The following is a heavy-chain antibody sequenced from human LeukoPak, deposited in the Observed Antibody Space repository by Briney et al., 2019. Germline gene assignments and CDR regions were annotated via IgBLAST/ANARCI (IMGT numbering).Heavy chain of an antibody. J-gene: IGHJ6*03. V-gene: IGHV1-18*01. D-gene: IGHD6-13*01. Sequence: ASVKVSCKASGYTFTSYGISWVRQAPGQGLEWMGWISAYNGNTNYAQKLQGRVTMTTDTSTSTAYMELRSLRSDDTAVYYCASTYSSSWYPSDYYYYYMDVWGKGTTVTISS. CDR1: GYTFTSYG. CDR3: ASTYSSSWYPSDYYYYYMDV. CDR2: ISAYNGNT.